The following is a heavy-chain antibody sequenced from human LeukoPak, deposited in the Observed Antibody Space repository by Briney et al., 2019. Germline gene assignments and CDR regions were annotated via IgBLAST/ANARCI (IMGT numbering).Heavy chain of an antibody. Sequence: NPSETLSLTCTVSGGSISSSSYYWGWIRQPPGKGLEWIGSIYYSGSTYYNPSLKSRVTISVDTSKNQFSLKLSSVTAADTAVHYCASPAWDYWGQGTLVTVSS. CDR3: ASPAWDY. CDR1: GGSISSSSYY. J-gene: IGHJ4*02. V-gene: IGHV4-39*01. D-gene: IGHD2-2*01. CDR2: IYYSGST.